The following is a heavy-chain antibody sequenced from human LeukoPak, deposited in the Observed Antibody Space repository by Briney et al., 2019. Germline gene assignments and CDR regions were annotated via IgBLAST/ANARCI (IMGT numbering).Heavy chain of an antibody. D-gene: IGHD3-22*01. CDR1: GFTFSSYG. Sequence: PGGSLRVSCAASGFTFSSYGMHWVRQAPGKGLEWVAVIWYDGSNKYYADSVKGRFTISRDNSKNTLYLQMNSLRAEDTAVYYCARANYYDSSGYDTKTYYYYGMDVWGQGTTVTVSS. J-gene: IGHJ6*02. CDR2: IWYDGSNK. V-gene: IGHV3-33*01. CDR3: ARANYYDSSGYDTKTYYYYGMDV.